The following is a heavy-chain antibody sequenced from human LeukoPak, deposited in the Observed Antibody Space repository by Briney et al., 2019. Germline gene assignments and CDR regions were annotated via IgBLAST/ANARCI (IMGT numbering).Heavy chain of an antibody. V-gene: IGHV4-4*07. CDR2: IYTSGST. Sequence: TSSETLSLTCTVSGGSISSYYWSWIRQPAGKGLEWIGRIYTSGSTNYNPSLKSRVTMSVDTTKNQFALKLSSVTAADTGIYYCARSGAIFGVVVIRSYFDYWGQGILVTVSS. CDR1: GGSISSYY. J-gene: IGHJ4*02. CDR3: ARSGAIFGVVVIRSYFDY. D-gene: IGHD3-3*01.